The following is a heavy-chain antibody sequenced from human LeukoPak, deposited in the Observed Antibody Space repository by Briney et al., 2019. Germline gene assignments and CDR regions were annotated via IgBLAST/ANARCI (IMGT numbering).Heavy chain of an antibody. Sequence: SETLSLTCTVSGGSISRGAHYWYWIRQHPGEGLEGIGYIYYSGSTYYNPSLKSRVTISVDTSKNQFSLRLTSVTAADTAVYYCARERAAAVDHWGQGTLVTVSS. V-gene: IGHV4-31*03. CDR3: ARERAAAVDH. J-gene: IGHJ4*02. CDR1: GGSISRGAHY. D-gene: IGHD6-13*01. CDR2: IYYSGST.